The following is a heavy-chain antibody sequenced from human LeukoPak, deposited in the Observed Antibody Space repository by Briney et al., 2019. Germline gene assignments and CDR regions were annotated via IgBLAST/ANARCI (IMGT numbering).Heavy chain of an antibody. CDR2: ISTSGDVV. CDR1: GFTFSSYE. CDR3: VSHYGDYIWGQF. Sequence: PGGSLRLSCAVSGFTFSSYEMNWVRQAPGPGLEWISYISTSGDVVAYADSVKGRFTVSRDNAKNSLYLHMTSLRDEDTAIYYCVSHYGDYIWGQFWGQGVLVTVSS. V-gene: IGHV3-48*03. D-gene: IGHD4-17*01. J-gene: IGHJ4*02.